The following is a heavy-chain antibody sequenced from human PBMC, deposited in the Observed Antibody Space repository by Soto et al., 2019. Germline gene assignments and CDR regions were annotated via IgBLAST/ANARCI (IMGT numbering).Heavy chain of an antibody. J-gene: IGHJ5*02. Sequence: SETLSLTCAVSGGSISSGGYSWSRIRQPPGKGLEWIGYIYHSGSTYYNPSLKSRVTISVDTSKNQFSLKLSSVTAADTAVYYCARDLSGYYDILTGYSNNWFDPWGQGTLVTVSS. CDR3: ARDLSGYYDILTGYSNNWFDP. D-gene: IGHD3-9*01. CDR2: IYHSGST. CDR1: GGSISSGGYS. V-gene: IGHV4-30-2*01.